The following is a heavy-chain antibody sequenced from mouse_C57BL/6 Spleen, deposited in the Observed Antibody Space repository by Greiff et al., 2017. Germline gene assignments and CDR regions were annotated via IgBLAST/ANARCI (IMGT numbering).Heavy chain of an antibody. D-gene: IGHD2-1*01. Sequence: QVQLQQSGAELVKPGASVKLSCKASGYTFTSYWMHWVKQRPGQGLEWIGMIHPNSGSTNYNEKFKSKATLTVDKSSSTAYMQLSSLTSEDSAVYYCARSGGNGKNYFDYWGQGTTLTVSS. CDR3: ARSGGNGKNYFDY. CDR2: IHPNSGST. J-gene: IGHJ2*01. V-gene: IGHV1-64*01. CDR1: GYTFTSYW.